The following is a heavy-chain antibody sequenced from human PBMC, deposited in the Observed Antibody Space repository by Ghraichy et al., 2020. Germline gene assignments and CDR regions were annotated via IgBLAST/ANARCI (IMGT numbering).Heavy chain of an antibody. CDR1: GFTFSSYG. Sequence: GALRLSCAASGFTFSSYGMHWVRQAPGKGLEWVAFIRYDGSNKYYADSVKGRFTISRDNSKNTLYLQMNSLRAEDTAVYYCAKDPSMVQGVIMTPYFYYYGMDVWGQGTTVTVSS. CDR3: AKDPSMVQGVIMTPYFYYYGMDV. V-gene: IGHV3-30*02. J-gene: IGHJ6*02. CDR2: IRYDGSNK. D-gene: IGHD3-10*01.